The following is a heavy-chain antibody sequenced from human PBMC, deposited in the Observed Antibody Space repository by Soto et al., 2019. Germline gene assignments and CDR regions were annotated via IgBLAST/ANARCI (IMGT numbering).Heavy chain of an antibody. CDR2: INTNTGNP. CDR3: AREGRGYYDFWSGYQGSGHDY. CDR1: GYTFTSYA. D-gene: IGHD3-3*01. V-gene: IGHV7-4-1*01. J-gene: IGHJ4*02. Sequence: QVQLVQSGSELKKPGASVKVSCKASGYTFTSYAMNWVRQAPGQGLEWMGWINTNTGNPTYAQGFTGRFVFSLDTSVSTAYLQICSLKAEDTAVYYCAREGRGYYDFWSGYQGSGHDYWGQGTLVTVSS.